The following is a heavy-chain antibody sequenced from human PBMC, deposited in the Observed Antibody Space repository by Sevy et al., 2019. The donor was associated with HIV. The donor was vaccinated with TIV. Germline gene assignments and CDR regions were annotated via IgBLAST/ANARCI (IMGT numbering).Heavy chain of an antibody. CDR2: ISAYNGNT. CDR3: ARGNMGSSRARYYYDMDV. CDR1: GYTFTSYG. J-gene: IGHJ6*03. Sequence: ASVKVSCKASGYTFTSYGISWVRQAPGQGLEWMGWISAYNGNTNNAQKLQGRVTMPTDTYTSTAYMELRSLRSVDTAVYYCARGNMGSSRARYYYDMDVWGKGTTVTVSS. D-gene: IGHD6-13*01. V-gene: IGHV1-18*04.